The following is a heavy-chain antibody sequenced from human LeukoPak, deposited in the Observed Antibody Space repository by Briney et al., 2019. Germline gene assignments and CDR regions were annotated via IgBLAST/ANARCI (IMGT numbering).Heavy chain of an antibody. D-gene: IGHD2-2*01. CDR2: IIPILGIA. CDR1: GRTFSSYA. Sequence: GASVKVSCKASGRTFSSYAISWVRQAPGQGLEWMGRIIPILGIANYAQKFQGRVTITADKSTSTAYMELSSLRSEDTAVYYCARSYQLLAAYYFDYWGQGTLVTVSS. CDR3: ARSYQLLAAYYFDY. V-gene: IGHV1-69*04. J-gene: IGHJ4*02.